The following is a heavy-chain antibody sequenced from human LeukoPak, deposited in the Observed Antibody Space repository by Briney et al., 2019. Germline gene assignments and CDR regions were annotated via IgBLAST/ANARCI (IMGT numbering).Heavy chain of an antibody. J-gene: IGHJ3*02. Sequence: GGSLRLSCAASGFTFSDYYLSWIRQAPGKGLEWVSYISSNGSTIYYADSVKGRFTISRDNAKNSLYLQMNSLRAEDTAVYYCARYDSSGYYRLTDAFDIWGQGTMVTVSS. CDR1: GFTFSDYY. CDR3: ARYDSSGYYRLTDAFDI. V-gene: IGHV3-11*04. D-gene: IGHD3-22*01. CDR2: ISSNGSTI.